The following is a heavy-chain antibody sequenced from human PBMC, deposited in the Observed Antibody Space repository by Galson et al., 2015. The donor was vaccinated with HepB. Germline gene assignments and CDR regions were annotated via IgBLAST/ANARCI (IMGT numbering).Heavy chain of an antibody. Sequence: SETLSLTCSVSGGPISSYYWSWIRQPAGKGLEWIGRIYTIGTTNYNPSLKSRVTMSVDTSRNQFSLRLTSVTAADAAIYYCARSYYDNSGYYGYWGQGTLVTVSS. V-gene: IGHV4-4*07. D-gene: IGHD3-22*01. CDR3: ARSYYDNSGYYGY. CDR2: IYTIGTT. J-gene: IGHJ4*02. CDR1: GGPISSYY.